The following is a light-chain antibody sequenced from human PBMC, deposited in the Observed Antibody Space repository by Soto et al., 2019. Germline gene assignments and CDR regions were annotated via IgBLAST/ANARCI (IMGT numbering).Light chain of an antibody. CDR3: GSYAGSYPFV. Sequence: QSALTQPRSVSGSPGQSVTISCTGTSSDVGGYNYVSWYQHHPGKAPKLMIYDVDKRPSGGPGRFSGSKSGNTASLTISGLQAEDEADYYCGSYAGSYPFVFGTGTKLTVL. V-gene: IGLV2-11*01. CDR2: DVD. J-gene: IGLJ1*01. CDR1: SSDVGGYNY.